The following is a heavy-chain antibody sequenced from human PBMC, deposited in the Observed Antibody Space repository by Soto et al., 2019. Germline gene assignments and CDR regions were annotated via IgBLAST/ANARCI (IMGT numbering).Heavy chain of an antibody. CDR3: AKLGSILVGATSFDY. CDR2: ISGSGGST. CDR1: GFTFSSYA. V-gene: IGHV3-23*01. D-gene: IGHD1-26*01. J-gene: IGHJ4*02. Sequence: GGSLRLSCAASGFTFSSYAMSWVRQAPGKGLEWVSAISGSGGSTYYADSVKGRFTISRDNSKNTLYLQMNSLRAEDTAVYYCAKLGSILVGATSFDYWGQGTLVTVSS.